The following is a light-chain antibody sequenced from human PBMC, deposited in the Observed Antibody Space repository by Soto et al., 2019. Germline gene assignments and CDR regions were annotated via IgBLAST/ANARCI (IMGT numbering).Light chain of an antibody. V-gene: IGLV2-11*01. CDR3: CSYAGAFAYV. CDR2: DVN. J-gene: IGLJ1*01. CDR1: SSDVGSYYY. Sequence: QSVLTQPPSVSGSPGQSVTISCTGTSSDVGSYYYVSWYQKHPGKAPKLMIYDVNERPSGVPDRFSGSKSGNTASLTISGLQADDEADYFCCSYAGAFAYVFGTGTKVTVL.